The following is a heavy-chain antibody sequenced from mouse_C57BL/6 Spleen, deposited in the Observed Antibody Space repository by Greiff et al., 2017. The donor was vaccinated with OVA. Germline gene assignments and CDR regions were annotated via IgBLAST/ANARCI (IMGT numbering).Heavy chain of an antibody. V-gene: IGHV1-26*01. D-gene: IGHD4-1*01. CDR3: ANGDFNCDFDY. Sequence: EVQLQQSGPELVKPGASVKISCKASGYTFTDYYMNWVKQSHGKSLEWIGDINPNNGGTSYNQKFKGKATLTVDKSSSTAYMELRSLTSEDSAVYYCANGDFNCDFDYWGQGTTLTGSS. CDR2: INPNNGGT. CDR1: GYTFTDYY. J-gene: IGHJ2*01.